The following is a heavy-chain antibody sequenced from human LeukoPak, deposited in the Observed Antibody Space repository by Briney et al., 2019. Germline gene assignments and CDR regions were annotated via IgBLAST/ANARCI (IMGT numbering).Heavy chain of an antibody. J-gene: IGHJ5*02. CDR1: GYTFTGYY. CDR2: INPNSGGT. D-gene: IGHD3-22*01. Sequence: GASVKVSCKASGYTFTGYYMHWVRQAPGQGLEWMGWINPNSGGTNYAQKFQGRVTMTRDTSISTACMELSRLRSDDTAVYYCARGFYYDSRCPGSSTFDPWGQGTLVTVSS. CDR3: ARGFYYDSRCPGSSTFDP. V-gene: IGHV1-2*02.